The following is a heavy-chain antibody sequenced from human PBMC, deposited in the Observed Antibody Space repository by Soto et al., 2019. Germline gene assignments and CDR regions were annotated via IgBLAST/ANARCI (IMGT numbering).Heavy chain of an antibody. J-gene: IGHJ5*02. CDR3: AKSGSSGWYGWFDP. CDR2: IYWNDDK. CDR1: GFSLRTSGVG. V-gene: IGHV2-5*01. D-gene: IGHD6-19*01. Sequence: ASGPALVNPXQTLTLTCIFSGFSLRTSGVGVGWIRQPPGKALEWLGFIYWNDDKRYSPSLKSRLTITKDTSKNQVVLTMTNMDPVDTATHYCAKSGSSGWYGWFDPWGQGTLVTVSS.